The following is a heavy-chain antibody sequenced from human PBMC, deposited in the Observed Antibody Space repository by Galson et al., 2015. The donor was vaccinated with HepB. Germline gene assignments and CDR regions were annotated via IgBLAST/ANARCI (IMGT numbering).Heavy chain of an antibody. V-gene: IGHV4-34*01. CDR1: GGSFSGYY. CDR2: INHSGST. D-gene: IGHD1-20*01. J-gene: IGHJ5*02. Sequence: ETLSLTCAVYGGSFSGYYRSWIRQPPGKGLEWIGEINHSGSTNYNPSLKSRVTISVDASKNQFSLKLSSVTAADTAVYYCARGYNWNDGTNWFDPWGQGTLVTVSS. CDR3: ARGYNWNDGTNWFDP.